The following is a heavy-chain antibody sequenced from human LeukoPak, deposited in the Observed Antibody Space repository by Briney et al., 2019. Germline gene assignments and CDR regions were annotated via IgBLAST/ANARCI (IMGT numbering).Heavy chain of an antibody. CDR1: GFTFSSYG. Sequence: GGSLRLSCAASGFTFSSYGTHWVRQAPGKGLEWVSAISGSGGSTYYADSVKGRFTISRDNAKNSLYLQMNSLRAEDTAVYYCARGGSGWYPARIGFDYWGQGTLVTVSS. J-gene: IGHJ4*02. CDR2: ISGSGGST. V-gene: IGHV3-21*01. CDR3: ARGGSGWYPARIGFDY. D-gene: IGHD6-19*01.